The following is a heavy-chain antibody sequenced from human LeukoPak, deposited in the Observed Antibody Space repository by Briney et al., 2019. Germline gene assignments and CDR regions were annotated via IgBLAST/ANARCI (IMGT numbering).Heavy chain of an antibody. CDR3: ARYTATVTTGGDYYYYMDV. D-gene: IGHD4-17*01. Sequence: ASVKVSCKASGYTFTSYDINWVRQATGQGLEWMGWMNPNSGNTGYAQKFQGRVIMTRNTSISTAYMELSSLRSEDTAVYYCARYTATVTTGGDYYYYMDVWGKGTTVTISS. J-gene: IGHJ6*03. V-gene: IGHV1-8*01. CDR2: MNPNSGNT. CDR1: GYTFTSYD.